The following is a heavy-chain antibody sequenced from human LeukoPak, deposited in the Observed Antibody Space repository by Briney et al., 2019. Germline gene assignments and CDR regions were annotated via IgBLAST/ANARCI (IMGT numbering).Heavy chain of an antibody. CDR2: INPNSGGT. CDR3: ARGRRGYSYGYTHDY. D-gene: IGHD5-18*01. Sequence: ASVKVSCKASGYTFTGYYMHWVRQAPGQGLEWMGWINPNSGGTNYAQQFQGRLTMTRDTSKNQFSLKLSSVTAADTAVYYCARGRRGYSYGYTHDYWGQGTLVTVSS. V-gene: IGHV1-2*02. J-gene: IGHJ4*02. CDR1: GYTFTGYY.